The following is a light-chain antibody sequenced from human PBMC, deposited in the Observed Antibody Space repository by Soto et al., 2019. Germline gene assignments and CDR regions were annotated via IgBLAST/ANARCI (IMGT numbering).Light chain of an antibody. J-gene: IGKJ1*01. CDR2: DAS. CDR3: QQYNNWPRT. CDR1: QSVSSN. Sequence: EIVMTQSPATLSVSPGERATLSCRASQSVSSNLAWYQQKPGQAPRLLIYDASTRATGIPARFSGSGSGTEFTLTLTNLQSEDFVVYYCQQYNNWPRTFGQGTKVDIK. V-gene: IGKV3-15*01.